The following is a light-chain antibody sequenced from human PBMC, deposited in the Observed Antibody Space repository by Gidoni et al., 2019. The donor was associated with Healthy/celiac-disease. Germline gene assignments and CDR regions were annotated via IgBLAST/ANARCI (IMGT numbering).Light chain of an antibody. V-gene: IGKV3-11*01. CDR2: DAS. CDR3: QQRSNWPPLT. Sequence: EIVLTPSPATLSLSPGERATLSCRASQSVSSYLAWYQQKPGQDPRLLIYDASNRATGIPARCSGSGSGTDFTLTISSIEPEDFAVYYCQQRSNWPPLTFGGGTKVEIK. CDR1: QSVSSY. J-gene: IGKJ4*01.